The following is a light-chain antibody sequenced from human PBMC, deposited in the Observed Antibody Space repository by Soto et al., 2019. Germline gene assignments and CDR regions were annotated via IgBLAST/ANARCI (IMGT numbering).Light chain of an antibody. Sequence: EIVLTQSPGTLSLSPGERATLSCRASQSVSSIYLAWYQQKPGQAPRLLIYGASTRATGIPARFSGSGSGTEFTLTISSLQSEDFAVYYCQQYNNWPRTFGQGTKADIK. V-gene: IGKV3-15*01. CDR1: QSVSSIY. CDR2: GAS. J-gene: IGKJ1*01. CDR3: QQYNNWPRT.